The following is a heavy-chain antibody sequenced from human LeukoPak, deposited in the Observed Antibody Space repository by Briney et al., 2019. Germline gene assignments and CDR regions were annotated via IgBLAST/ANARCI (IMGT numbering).Heavy chain of an antibody. CDR2: INPNSGGT. CDR3: ARDYRDYDNWFDH. D-gene: IGHD4-17*01. J-gene: IGHJ5*02. Sequence: GASVKVSCRASGYTFNVYYMHWVRQAPGQGLEGMGWINPNSGGTTYAQKFQGRVTMTRDTSISTAYMELSGLRSDDTAIYYCARDYRDYDNWFDHWGQGTLVTVSS. V-gene: IGHV1-2*02. CDR1: GYTFNVYY.